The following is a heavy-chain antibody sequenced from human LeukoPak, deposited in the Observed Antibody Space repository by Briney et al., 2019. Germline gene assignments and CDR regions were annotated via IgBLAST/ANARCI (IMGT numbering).Heavy chain of an antibody. V-gene: IGHV3-23*01. CDR1: GFTFNTYA. CDR2: IIGSGNSI. J-gene: IGHJ5*02. D-gene: IGHD3-16*02. Sequence: PGGSLRLSCAASGFTFNTYAMSWVRQAPGKGLEWVSLIIGSGNSIHYADSVKGRFTISRDNFKNTVFLQLYSLRPEDTAVYYCAKHGDNVWGSFRFGLDHWGQGTLVTVSS. CDR3: AKHGDNVWGSFRFGLDH.